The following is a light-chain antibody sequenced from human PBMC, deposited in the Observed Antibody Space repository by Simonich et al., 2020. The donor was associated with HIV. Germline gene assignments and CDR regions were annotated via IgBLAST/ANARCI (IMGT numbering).Light chain of an antibody. J-gene: IGKJ2*01. CDR2: DAS. V-gene: IGKV3-11*01. CDR1: PSVSSH. Sequence: EIVLTQSPATLSLSPGERATLSCRASPSVSSHLGWYQQKPGQAPRPLIYDASNRATGIPARFSGSGSGTDFTLSISSLEPEDFAVYYCQQYGSSPPYTFGQGTKLEIK. CDR3: QQYGSSPPYT.